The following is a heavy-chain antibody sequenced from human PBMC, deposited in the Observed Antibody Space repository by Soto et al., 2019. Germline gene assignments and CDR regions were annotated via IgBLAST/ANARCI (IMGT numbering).Heavy chain of an antibody. J-gene: IGHJ4*02. V-gene: IGHV2-5*02. Sequence: QITLKESGPTLVKPTQTLTLTCTFPGFSLPTDRVGVGWIRQPPGKALEWLAVIYWDDTKTSRPSLKSRPTITTDTSKNQVALTMTDMDPVDTSTHYCAHAYGGRSLYWGQGTLVTVSS. CDR2: IYWDDTK. CDR1: GFSLPTDRVG. D-gene: IGHD1-26*01. CDR3: AHAYGGRSLY.